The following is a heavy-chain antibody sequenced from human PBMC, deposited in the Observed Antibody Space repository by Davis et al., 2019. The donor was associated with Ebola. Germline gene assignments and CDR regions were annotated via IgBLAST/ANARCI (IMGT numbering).Heavy chain of an antibody. V-gene: IGHV3-23*01. CDR3: VARGSPREPDY. D-gene: IGHD3-10*01. J-gene: IGHJ4*02. CDR1: GFIFSTYD. Sequence: PGGSLRLSCAASGFIFSTYDLSWVRQAPGKGLEWTSVIISYGGDTYYADSVRGRFTISRDNSRSTLYLQMNSLRVDDTALYYCVARGSPREPDYWGQGTLVTVSA. CDR2: IISYGGDT.